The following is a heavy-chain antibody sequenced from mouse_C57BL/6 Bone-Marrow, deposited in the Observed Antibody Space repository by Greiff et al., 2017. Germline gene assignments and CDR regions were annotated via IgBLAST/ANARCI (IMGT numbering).Heavy chain of an antibody. D-gene: IGHD1-1*01. Sequence: QVQLQQPGAELVKPGASVKMSCKASGYTFTRYRITWVKQRPGQGLAWIGDIYPGSGSTNYNEKFKSKDTLTVDTSSSTDYMQLSRLTSEDSAVYYCASGTTVNYFDYWGQGTTLTVSS. J-gene: IGHJ2*01. V-gene: IGHV1-55*01. CDR1: GYTFTRYR. CDR3: ASGTTVNYFDY. CDR2: IYPGSGST.